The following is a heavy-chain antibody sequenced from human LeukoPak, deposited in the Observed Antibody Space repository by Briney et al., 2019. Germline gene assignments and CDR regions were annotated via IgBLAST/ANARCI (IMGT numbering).Heavy chain of an antibody. CDR1: GYTFTSCA. Sequence: ASVKISCKASGYTFTSCAMNWVRQAPGQGLEWMGWINTNTGNPTYAQGFTGRFVFSLDTSVSTAYLQISSLKAEDTAVYYCARDGNWEDYGSSPLYWGQGTLVTVSS. CDR2: INTNTGNP. V-gene: IGHV7-4-1*02. D-gene: IGHD3-10*01. CDR3: ARDGNWEDYGSSPLY. J-gene: IGHJ4*02.